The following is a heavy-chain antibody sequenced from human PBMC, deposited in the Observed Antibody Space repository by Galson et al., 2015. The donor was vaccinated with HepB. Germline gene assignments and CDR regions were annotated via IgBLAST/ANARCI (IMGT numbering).Heavy chain of an antibody. CDR1: GYTFTSYG. V-gene: IGHV1-18*01. J-gene: IGHJ4*02. CDR2: ISAYNGNT. CDR3: ARVWVIAYTGVPYSGSYRHEDYFDY. D-gene: IGHD1-26*01. Sequence: SVKVSCKASGYTFTSYGISWVRQAPGKGLEWMGWISAYNGNTNYAQKLQGRVTMTTDTSTSTAYMELRSLRSDDTAVYYCARVWVIAYTGVPYSGSYRHEDYFDYWGQGTLVTVSS.